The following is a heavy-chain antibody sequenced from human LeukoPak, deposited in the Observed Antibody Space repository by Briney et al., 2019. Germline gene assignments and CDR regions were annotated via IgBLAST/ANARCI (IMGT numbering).Heavy chain of an antibody. CDR2: IKEDGSTR. V-gene: IGHV3-7*01. CDR3: AASRGWFAFDI. CDR1: GFTFNNYW. D-gene: IGHD2-15*01. J-gene: IGHJ3*02. Sequence: GGSLRLSCAASGFTFNNYWIIWVRQAPGKGLEWVANIKEDGSTRFFAGSVKGRFTFSRDNVQSSLYLQMSSLRVDDTAIYYCAASRGWFAFDIWGQGTMVTVAS.